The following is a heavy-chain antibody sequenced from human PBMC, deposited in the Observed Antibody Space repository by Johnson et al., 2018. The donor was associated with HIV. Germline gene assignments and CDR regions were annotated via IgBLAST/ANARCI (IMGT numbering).Heavy chain of an antibody. J-gene: IGHJ3*02. Sequence: MQLVESAGGVIKPGGSLSISCSATGFTFSSYAMSWVRQAPGKGLEWVSAISGSGGTTYYADSVKGRFTISRANSRNTLFLQMSSLRVDDTALYFCVKENHFYDSSGDPSDAFDMWGQGTRVTVSS. CDR2: ISGSGGTT. CDR3: VKENHFYDSSGDPSDAFDM. V-gene: IGHV3-23*04. D-gene: IGHD3-22*01. CDR1: GFTFSSYA.